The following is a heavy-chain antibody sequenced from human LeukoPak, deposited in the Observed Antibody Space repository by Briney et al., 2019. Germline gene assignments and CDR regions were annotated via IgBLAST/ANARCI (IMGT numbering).Heavy chain of an antibody. CDR1: GGSISSYY. D-gene: IGHD3-10*01. Sequence: SETLSLTCTASGGSISSYYWSWIRQPAGKGLEWIGRIYTSGSTNYNPSLKSRVTMSGDTSKNQFSLKLSSVTAADTAVYYCARDRSVRAVITPYFDYWGQGTLVTVSS. CDR3: ARDRSVRAVITPYFDY. CDR2: IYTSGST. J-gene: IGHJ4*02. V-gene: IGHV4-4*07.